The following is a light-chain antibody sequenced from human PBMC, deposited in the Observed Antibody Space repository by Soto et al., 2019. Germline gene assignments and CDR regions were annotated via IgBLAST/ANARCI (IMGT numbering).Light chain of an antibody. CDR3: SSYAGTNNRYV. J-gene: IGLJ1*01. CDR1: GSDIGGYNF. V-gene: IGLV2-8*01. Sequence: QSALTQPPSASGSPGQSVTISCTGTGSDIGGYNFVSWYQQHPGKVPKLIIYEVNKRPPGVPDRFSGSKSGNTAALTGSGLQDDDEADYYCSSYAGTNNRYVFGTGTKLTVL. CDR2: EVN.